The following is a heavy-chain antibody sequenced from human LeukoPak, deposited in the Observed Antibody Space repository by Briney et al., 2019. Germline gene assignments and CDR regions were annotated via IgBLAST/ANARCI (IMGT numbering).Heavy chain of an antibody. D-gene: IGHD2-21*02. Sequence: GGSLRLSCAASGFTFSSYAMHWVRQAPGKGLEWVAVISYDGSNKYYADSVKGRFTISRDNSKNTLYLQMNSLRAEDTAVYYCAKCAVTGYYYYGMDVWGQGTTVSVSS. CDR2: ISYDGSNK. V-gene: IGHV3-30-3*02. J-gene: IGHJ6*02. CDR3: AKCAVTGYYYYGMDV. CDR1: GFTFSSYA.